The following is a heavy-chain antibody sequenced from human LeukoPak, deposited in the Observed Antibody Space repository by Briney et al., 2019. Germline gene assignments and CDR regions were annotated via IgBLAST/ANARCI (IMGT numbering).Heavy chain of an antibody. CDR3: ARYKSITIFGVVIAYFDY. CDR2: IYYSGST. CDR1: GRSISSSRYS. D-gene: IGHD3-3*01. J-gene: IGHJ4*02. V-gene: IGHV4-39*07. Sequence: SETLSLTCTVSGRSISSSRYSWGWIRQPPGKGLEWIGTIYYSGSTYYNPSLKSRVTTSVDTSKNQFSLKLSSVTAADTAVYYCARYKSITIFGVVIAYFDYWGQGTLVTVSS.